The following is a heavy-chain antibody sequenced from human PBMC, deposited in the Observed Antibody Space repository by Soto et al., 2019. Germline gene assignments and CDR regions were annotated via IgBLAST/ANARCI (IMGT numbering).Heavy chain of an antibody. CDR2: ISSSSSYI. D-gene: IGHD3-22*01. CDR3: AREFHSLDSSGYLVY. V-gene: IGHV3-21*01. Sequence: PGGSLRLSCAASVFPFSSYSMNWVRQAPGKGLEWVSSISSSSSYIYYADSVKGRFTISRDNAKNSLYLQMNSLRAEDTAVYYCAREFHSLDSSGYLVYWGQGTLVTVSS. J-gene: IGHJ4*02. CDR1: VFPFSSYS.